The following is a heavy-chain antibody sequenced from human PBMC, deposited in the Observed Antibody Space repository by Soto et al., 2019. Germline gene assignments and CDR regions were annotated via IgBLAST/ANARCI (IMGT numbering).Heavy chain of an antibody. CDR1: GFTFSSYE. CDR3: ARKGLYYYYYGMDV. J-gene: IGHJ6*02. Sequence: GGSLRLSCAASGFTFSSYEMNWVRQAPGKGLEWVSYISSSGSTIYYADSVKGRFTISRDNAKNSLYLQMNSLRAEDTAVYYCARKGLYYYYYGMDVWGQGTTVTVSS. CDR2: ISSSGSTI. V-gene: IGHV3-48*03. D-gene: IGHD2-15*01.